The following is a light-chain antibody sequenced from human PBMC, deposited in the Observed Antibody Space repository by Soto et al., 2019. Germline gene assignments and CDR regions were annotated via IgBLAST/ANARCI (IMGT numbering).Light chain of an antibody. Sequence: QTVVTLEPSLTVSPGGTVTLTCASSAGAVTSAYYTNWLQQKPGQAPRALIYSTSEKHSWTPARFSGSLLGGKAALTLSASQPEDEAYYYCLLYYGGAQVLFGRGTKLTVL. V-gene: IGLV7-43*01. CDR1: AGAVTSAYY. CDR3: LLYYGGAQVL. CDR2: STS. J-gene: IGLJ2*01.